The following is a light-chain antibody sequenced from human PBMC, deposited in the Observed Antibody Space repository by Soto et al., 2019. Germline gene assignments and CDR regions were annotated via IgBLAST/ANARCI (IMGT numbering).Light chain of an antibody. J-gene: IGKJ3*01. CDR3: QQYGSDSLT. CDR1: QDIRNN. Sequence: IQMTQSPSSLSASVGDRVTITCRASQDIRNNLAWFQQKSGRAPKSLMFGASNLQSGVPSRFSRSGSGTDFTLTISSLQPEDFATYYCQQYGSDSLTFGPGTKVDIK. V-gene: IGKV1-16*01. CDR2: GAS.